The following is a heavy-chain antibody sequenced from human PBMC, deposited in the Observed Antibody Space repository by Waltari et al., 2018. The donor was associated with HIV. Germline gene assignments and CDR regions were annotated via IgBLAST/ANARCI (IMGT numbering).Heavy chain of an antibody. CDR2: INPDNGGT. Sequence: QVQLVQSGAEVKKPGASVKVSCKASGYTFTGYYMHWVRQAPGQGLEWMGWINPDNGGTKYAQKFQGRVTITRDTSISTAYIELSRLRSDDTAVYYCARDICNGGSCYSYYFDYWGQGTLVTVSS. CDR3: ARDICNGGSCYSYYFDY. D-gene: IGHD2-15*01. V-gene: IGHV1-2*02. CDR1: GYTFTGYY. J-gene: IGHJ4*02.